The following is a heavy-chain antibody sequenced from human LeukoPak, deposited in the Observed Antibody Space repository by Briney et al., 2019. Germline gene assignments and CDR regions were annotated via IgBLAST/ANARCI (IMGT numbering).Heavy chain of an antibody. V-gene: IGHV1-8*01. J-gene: IGHJ4*02. D-gene: IGHD3-16*01. CDR1: GYTFTSYD. CDR3: ARARPTFGGVIDY. Sequence: GASVKVSCKASGYTFTSYDINWVRQATGQGLEWMGWMNPNSGNTGYAQKFQGRVTMTRNTSISTAYMELSSLRSEDTAVYYCARARPTFGGVIDYWGQGTLVTVSS. CDR2: MNPNSGNT.